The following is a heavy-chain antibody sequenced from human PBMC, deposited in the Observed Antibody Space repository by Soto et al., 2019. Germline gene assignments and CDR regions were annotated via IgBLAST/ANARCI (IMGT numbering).Heavy chain of an antibody. CDR1: GYTFIGYY. D-gene: IGHD1-26*01. CDR2: INPRSGDT. CDR3: GRDGVGATPLGWFDP. V-gene: IGHV1-2*06. J-gene: IGHJ5*02. Sequence: ASVKVSCKAAGYTFIGYYIHWVRQAPGQGLEWMGRINPRSGDTTYAQKFQGRLTMTRDTSISKAYMELSSLRSDDTAVYYCGRDGVGATPLGWFDPWG.